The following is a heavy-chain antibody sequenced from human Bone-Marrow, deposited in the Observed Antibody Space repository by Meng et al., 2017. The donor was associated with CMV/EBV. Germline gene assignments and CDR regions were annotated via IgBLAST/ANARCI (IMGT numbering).Heavy chain of an antibody. CDR1: GFTFSSYG. V-gene: IGHV3-30*02. J-gene: IGHJ4*02. Sequence: GGSLRLSCAASGFTFSSYGMHWVRQAPGKGLEWVAFIRYDGSNKYYADSVKGRFTISRDNSKDTLYLQMNSLRAEDTAVYYCAKSSIAARLWCDYWGQGNLVNVAS. CDR3: AKSSIAARLWCDY. D-gene: IGHD6-6*01. CDR2: IRYDGSNK.